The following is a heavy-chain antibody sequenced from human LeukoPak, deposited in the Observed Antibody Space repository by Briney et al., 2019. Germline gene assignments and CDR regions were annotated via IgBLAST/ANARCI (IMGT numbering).Heavy chain of an antibody. CDR2: INAGNGNT. CDR1: GYTFTGYY. CDR3: AREDGYYDFWSGYYLGHAGFDP. D-gene: IGHD3-3*01. Sequence: GASVKVSCKASGYTFTGYYMHWVRQAPGQRLEWMGWINAGNGNTKYSQEFQGRVTITRDTSASTAYMELSSLRSEDMAVYYCAREDGYYDFWSGYYLGHAGFDPWGQGTLVTVSS. V-gene: IGHV1-3*03. J-gene: IGHJ5*02.